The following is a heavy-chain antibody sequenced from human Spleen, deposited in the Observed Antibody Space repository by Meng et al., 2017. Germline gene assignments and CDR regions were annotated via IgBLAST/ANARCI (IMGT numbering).Heavy chain of an antibody. V-gene: IGHV4-4*02. CDR3: VRIFDS. CDR1: GASIATTNG. Sequence: GQLQESGPGLVGPSGTLSLTCAVSGASIATTNGWGWVRQPPGKGLEWIGEIHLGGRPNYSPSLKSRVTISVDKSNNELSLKLTSVTAADTAVYFCVRIFDSRAQGTLVTVSS. J-gene: IGHJ4*02. CDR2: IHLGGRP.